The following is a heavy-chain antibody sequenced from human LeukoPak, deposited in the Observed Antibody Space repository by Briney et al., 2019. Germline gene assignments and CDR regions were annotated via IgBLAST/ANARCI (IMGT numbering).Heavy chain of an antibody. CDR1: GGTFSSYA. CDR3: ARDGWGSYYDFWSGYYAFDY. D-gene: IGHD3-3*01. J-gene: IGHJ4*02. V-gene: IGHV1-69*01. Sequence: VASVKVSCKASGGTFSSYAISWVRQAPGQGLEWMGGIIPIFGTANYAQKFQGRVTITADESTSTAYMELSSLRSEDTAVYYCARDGWGSYYDFWSGYYAFDYWGQGTLVTVSS. CDR2: IIPIFGTA.